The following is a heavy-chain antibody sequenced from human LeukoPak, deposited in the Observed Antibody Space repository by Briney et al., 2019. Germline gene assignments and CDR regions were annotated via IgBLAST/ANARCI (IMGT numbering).Heavy chain of an antibody. CDR2: IHPNSGDT. CDR3: ARDLNFGLDP. Sequence: ASVKVSYKASGYTFTAYHMHWVRQAPGQGPEWMGSIHPNSGDTNYAQKFQGRVTMTRDTSISTASMELSRLKYEDTAVYYCARDLNFGLDPWGQGTLVTVSS. CDR1: GYTFTAYH. V-gene: IGHV1-2*02. J-gene: IGHJ5*02. D-gene: IGHD3-10*01.